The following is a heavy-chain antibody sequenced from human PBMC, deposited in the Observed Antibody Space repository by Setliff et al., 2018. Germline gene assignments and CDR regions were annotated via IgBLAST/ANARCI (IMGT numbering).Heavy chain of an antibody. CDR2: IYYSGDT. V-gene: IGHV4-39*07. CDR3: ARVSGFLYMDV. CDR1: GGSMITNDYF. Sequence: SETLSLTCTVSGGSMITNDYFWGWIRQPPGTGLEWIGSIYYSGDTYYNPSLKGRATVSVDTSTSQFSLRLTSVTAADTAVYYCARVSGFLYMDVWGKGTTVTVSS. J-gene: IGHJ6*03. D-gene: IGHD3-3*01.